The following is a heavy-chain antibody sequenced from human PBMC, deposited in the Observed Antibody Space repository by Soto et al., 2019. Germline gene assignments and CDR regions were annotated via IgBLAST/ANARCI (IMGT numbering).Heavy chain of an antibody. V-gene: IGHV3-21*01. J-gene: IGHJ6*02. CDR2: ISSSSSYI. D-gene: IGHD5-18*01. CDR1: GFTFSSYS. CDR3: ARDRGYSYGSPYGMDV. Sequence: XGSLILSCAAAGFTFSSYSMNWVRQAPGKGLEWVSSISSSSSYIYYADSVKGRFTISRDNAKNSLYLQMNSLRAEDTAVYYCARDRGYSYGSPYGMDVWGQGTTVTVSS.